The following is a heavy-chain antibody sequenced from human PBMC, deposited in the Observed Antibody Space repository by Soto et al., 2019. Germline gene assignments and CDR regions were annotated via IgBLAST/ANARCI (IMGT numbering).Heavy chain of an antibody. J-gene: IGHJ4*02. V-gene: IGHV3-23*01. D-gene: IGHD6-19*01. CDR1: GFTFSSYA. CDR2: LSGSGGST. Sequence: EVQLLESGGGLVQPGGSLRLSCAASGFTFSSYAMSWVRQAPGKGLEGVSALSGSGGSTDYAYSVKGRFTISRDNSKNTLDLQMNSLRAEDTAVYYCAKDLGHVAGTQLDDYWGQGTLVTVSS. CDR3: AKDLGHVAGTQLDDY.